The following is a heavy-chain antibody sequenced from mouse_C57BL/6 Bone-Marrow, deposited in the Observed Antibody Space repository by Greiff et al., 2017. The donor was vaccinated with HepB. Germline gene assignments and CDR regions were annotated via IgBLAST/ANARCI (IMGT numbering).Heavy chain of an antibody. CDR1: GYSFSSYW. Sequence: VQLQESGAELVKPGASVKISCKASGYSFSSYWMNWVKQRPGKGLEWIGQIYPGDGDTNHNGKFKGKATLTADKSSSTAYMQLSSLTSEDSAVYFCARGATVVPYYAMDYWGQGTSVTVSS. J-gene: IGHJ4*01. CDR2: IYPGDGDT. D-gene: IGHD1-1*01. CDR3: ARGATVVPYYAMDY. V-gene: IGHV1-80*01.